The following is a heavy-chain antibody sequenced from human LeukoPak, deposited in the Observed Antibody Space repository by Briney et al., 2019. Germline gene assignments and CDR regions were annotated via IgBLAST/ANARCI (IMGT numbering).Heavy chain of an antibody. Sequence: ASVKASCKASGYTFTGYYMHWVRQAPGQGLEWMGWINPNSGGTNYAQKFQGRVTMTRDTSISTAYMELSRLRSDDTAVYYCARVRSIAAAGTLMDVWGKGTTVTVSS. V-gene: IGHV1-2*02. D-gene: IGHD6-13*01. CDR2: INPNSGGT. CDR1: GYTFTGYY. J-gene: IGHJ6*04. CDR3: ARVRSIAAAGTLMDV.